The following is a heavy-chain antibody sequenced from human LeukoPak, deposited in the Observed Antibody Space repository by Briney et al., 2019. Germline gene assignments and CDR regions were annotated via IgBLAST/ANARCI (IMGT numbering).Heavy chain of an antibody. Sequence: QAGASLRLSCAASGFIFSNYAMYWVRQAPGKGLEWVSAISGRSNNTYYAVSVKGRFTISRDSSKNTLYLQMNSLRADDTAVYYCAKWGDYDVLTGYYVSDFWGQGTLVTVSS. CDR3: AKWGDYDVLTGYYVSDF. D-gene: IGHD3-9*01. CDR1: GFIFSNYA. V-gene: IGHV3-23*01. CDR2: ISGRSNNT. J-gene: IGHJ4*02.